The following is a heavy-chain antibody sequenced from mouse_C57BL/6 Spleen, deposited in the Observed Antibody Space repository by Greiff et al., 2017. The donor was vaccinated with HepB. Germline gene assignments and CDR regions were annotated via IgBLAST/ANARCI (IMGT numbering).Heavy chain of an antibody. CDR2: IYPGSGNT. V-gene: IGHV1-76*01. Sequence: QVQLKESGAELVRPGASVKLSCKASGYTFTDYYINWVKQRPGQGLEWIARIYPGSGNTYYNEKFKGKATLTAEKSSSTAYMQLSSLTSEDSAVYFCARVRRGYAMDYWGQGTSVTVSS. CDR3: ARVRRGYAMDY. CDR1: GYTFTDYY. J-gene: IGHJ4*01.